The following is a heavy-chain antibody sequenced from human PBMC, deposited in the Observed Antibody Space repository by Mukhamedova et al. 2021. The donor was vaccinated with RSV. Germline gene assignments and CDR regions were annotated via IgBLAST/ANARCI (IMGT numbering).Heavy chain of an antibody. Sequence: GKGLEWVSYISSSGSTIYYADSVKGRFTISRDNAKNSLYLQMNSLRAEDTAVYYCARDADRINKDFWGGKPLHENGLDPGGRGT. D-gene: IGHD3-3*01. J-gene: IGHJ5*02. CDR2: ISSSGSTI. CDR3: ARDADRINKDFWGGKPLHENGLDP. V-gene: IGHV3-11*01.